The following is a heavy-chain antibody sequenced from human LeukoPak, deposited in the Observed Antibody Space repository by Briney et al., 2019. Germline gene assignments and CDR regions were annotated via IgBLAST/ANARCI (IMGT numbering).Heavy chain of an antibody. D-gene: IGHD3-22*01. J-gene: IGHJ4*02. Sequence: GGSLRLSCVASGFSFSSHGMHWVRQAPGKGLEWVAFIRYDGSNKYHADSVKGRFTISRDNSKNTLYLQMNSLRPEDTAVYYCAKNSPGISYYSFHYWGQGTPVTVSS. CDR1: GFSFSSHG. V-gene: IGHV3-30*02. CDR2: IRYDGSNK. CDR3: AKNSPGISYYSFHY.